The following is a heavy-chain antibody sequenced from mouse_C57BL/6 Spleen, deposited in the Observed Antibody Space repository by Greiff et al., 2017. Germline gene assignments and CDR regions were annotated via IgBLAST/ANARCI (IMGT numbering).Heavy chain of an antibody. CDR3: ARWGNYYGSSYVRFDY. CDR2: INPSNGGT. D-gene: IGHD1-1*01. V-gene: IGHV1-53*01. J-gene: IGHJ2*01. Sequence: VQLQQPGTELVKPGASVKLSCKASGYTFTSYWMHWVKQRPGQGLEWIGNINPSNGGTNYNEKFKSKATLTVDKSSSTAYMQLSSLTSEDSAVYYCARWGNYYGSSYVRFDYWGQGTTLTVSS. CDR1: GYTFTSYW.